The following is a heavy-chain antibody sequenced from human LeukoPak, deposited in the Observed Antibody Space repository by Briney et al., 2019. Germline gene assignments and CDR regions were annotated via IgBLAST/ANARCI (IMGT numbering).Heavy chain of an antibody. CDR3: AREDDSFY. D-gene: IGHD3-3*01. Sequence: GGSLRLSCAASGFTFSSYGMPWVRQAPGKGLEWVAVIWYDGSNRYYADSVKGRFTISRDNSKNTLYLQMNSLRAEDTAVYYCAREDDSFYWGQGTLVTVSS. V-gene: IGHV3-33*01. J-gene: IGHJ4*02. CDR1: GFTFSSYG. CDR2: IWYDGSNR.